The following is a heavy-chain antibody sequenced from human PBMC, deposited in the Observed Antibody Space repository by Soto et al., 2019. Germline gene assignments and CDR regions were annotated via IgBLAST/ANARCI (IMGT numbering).Heavy chain of an antibody. CDR2: MNPDSGVT. Sequence: GQLVQSGAEVKEPGASIRVSCKTSGYTFADFYIHWVRQAPGQGLEWMGWMNPDSGVTDLAQKLSGRGTMARATSNKKAYLSLDRLTSEDNGAYDCSRGGTMVTEGYFDMWGQGTLVTVSS. D-gene: IGHD4-17*01. J-gene: IGHJ4*02. V-gene: IGHV1-2*02. CDR3: SRGGTMVTEGYFDM. CDR1: GYTFADFY.